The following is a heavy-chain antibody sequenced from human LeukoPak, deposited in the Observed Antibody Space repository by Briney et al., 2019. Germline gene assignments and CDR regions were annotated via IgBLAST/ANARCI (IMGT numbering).Heavy chain of an antibody. CDR1: GGSISSYY. V-gene: IGHV4-59*01. Sequence: SETLSLTCTVSGGSISSYYWSWIRQPPGKGLEWIGYTYYTGSTNYNPSLKTRVTISVDTSKSQFSLKVTSVTAADTAVYYCAGDGGSSGYEYWFDPWGQGTLVTVSS. J-gene: IGHJ5*02. CDR2: TYYTGST. CDR3: AGDGGSSGYEYWFDP. D-gene: IGHD5-12*01.